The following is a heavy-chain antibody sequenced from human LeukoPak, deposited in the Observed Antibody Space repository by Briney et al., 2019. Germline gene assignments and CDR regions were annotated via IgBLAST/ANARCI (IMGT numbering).Heavy chain of an antibody. CDR2: ISGDAGNK. CDR1: GLPFSNYG. CDR3: ATDVGGAMFDY. V-gene: IGHV3-23*01. J-gene: IGHJ4*02. Sequence: GGSLTLSCAASGLPFSNYGMSWVRQAPGKGLEWVSTISGDAGNKHYPDSVKGRFTISRDNSKNTLHLQMNDLRVDDTAIYYCATDVGGAMFDYWGQGTLVTVSS. D-gene: IGHD3-10*01.